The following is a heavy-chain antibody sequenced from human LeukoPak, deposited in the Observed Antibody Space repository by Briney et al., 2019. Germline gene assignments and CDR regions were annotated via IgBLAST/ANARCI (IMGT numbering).Heavy chain of an antibody. CDR3: ARGVNYYDSSGYYYFDY. V-gene: IGHV3-21*01. D-gene: IGHD3-22*01. J-gene: IGHJ4*02. CDR2: ISSSSSYI. CDR1: GFTFSSYA. Sequence: GGSLRLSCAASGFTFSSYAMNWVRQAPGKGLEWVSSISSSSSYIYYADSVKGRFTISRDNAKNSLYLQMNSLRAEDTAVYYCARGVNYYDSSGYYYFDYWGQGTLVTVSS.